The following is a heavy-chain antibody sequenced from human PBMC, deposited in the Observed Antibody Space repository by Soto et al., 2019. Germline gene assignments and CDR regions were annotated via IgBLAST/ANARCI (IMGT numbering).Heavy chain of an antibody. CDR1: GFTFSGSA. D-gene: IGHD3-3*01. V-gene: IGHV3-73*01. J-gene: IGHJ4*02. CDR3: TRSWLEDYDFWSGMGY. CDR2: IRSKANSYAT. Sequence: EVQLVESGGGLVQPGGSLKLSCAASGFTFSGSAMHWVRQASGKGLEWVGRIRSKANSYATAYAASVKGRFTISRDDSKNTAYLQMNSLKTEDTAVYYCTRSWLEDYDFWSGMGYWGQGTLVTVSS.